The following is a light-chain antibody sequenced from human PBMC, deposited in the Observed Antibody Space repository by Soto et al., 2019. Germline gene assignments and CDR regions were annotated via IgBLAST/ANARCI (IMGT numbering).Light chain of an antibody. CDR2: KAS. J-gene: IGKJ1*01. CDR1: QSITSW. V-gene: IGKV1-5*03. Sequence: DIQMTQSPSTLSASVGDRVTITCRASQSITSWLAWYQQKPGKAPKLLIYKASNLESGVPSRFSGSGSETEFTLTISNLQPDDFATYYCQQYNSYPLSFGQGTKVEIK. CDR3: QQYNSYPLS.